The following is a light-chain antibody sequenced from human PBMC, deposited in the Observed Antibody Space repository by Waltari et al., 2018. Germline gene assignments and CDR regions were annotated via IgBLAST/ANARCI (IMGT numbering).Light chain of an antibody. J-gene: IGKJ5*01. CDR3: QQYDNLLIT. Sequence: DFQMTQSPSSLSASVGDRVTITCQASQDISNYLNWYQQKPGKAPKLLIYDASNLETGVPSRFSGSGSGTDFTFTISSLQPEDIATYYCQQYDNLLITFGQGTRLEIK. CDR1: QDISNY. CDR2: DAS. V-gene: IGKV1-33*01.